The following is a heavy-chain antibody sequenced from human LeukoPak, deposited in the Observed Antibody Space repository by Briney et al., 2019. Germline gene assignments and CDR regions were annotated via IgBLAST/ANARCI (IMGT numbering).Heavy chain of an antibody. CDR3: AGENFYDSSGYDAFDI. Sequence: GGALRLSCAASGFTFSTYGMHWVRQAPGKGLEWVSSISSSSAYIHYADSVEGRFTVSRDNAKNSLYLQMNSLRAEDTAVYYCAGENFYDSSGYDAFDIWGQGTMVTVSS. CDR2: ISSSSAYI. V-gene: IGHV3-21*01. J-gene: IGHJ3*02. D-gene: IGHD3-22*01. CDR1: GFTFSTYG.